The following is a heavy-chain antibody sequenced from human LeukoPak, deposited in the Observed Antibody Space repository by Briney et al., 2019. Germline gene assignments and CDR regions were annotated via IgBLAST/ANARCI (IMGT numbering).Heavy chain of an antibody. J-gene: IGHJ5*02. D-gene: IGHD2-2*01. Sequence: ASVKVSCKASGYTYTSYYMHWVRQAPGQGLEWMGITNPSGGSTSYAQKFQGRVTMTRDTSTSTAYMELSSLRSEDTAVYYCARGGYQLPEISWFDPWGQGTLVTVSS. CDR3: ARGGYQLPEISWFDP. CDR1: GYTYTSYY. V-gene: IGHV1-46*01. CDR2: TNPSGGST.